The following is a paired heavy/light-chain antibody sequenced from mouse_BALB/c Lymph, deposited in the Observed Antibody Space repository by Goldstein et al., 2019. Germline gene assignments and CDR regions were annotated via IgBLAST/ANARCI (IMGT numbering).Heavy chain of an antibody. CDR3: TRGGNYEGDYYAMDY. CDR2: IYPGNSDS. D-gene: IGHD2-1*01. CDR1: GYSFTSYW. V-gene: IGHV1-5*01. Sequence: EVQLQQSGTVLARPGASVKMSCKASGYSFTSYWMHWVKQRPGQGLEWIGAIYPGNSDSSYNQKFKGKAKLTAVTSASTAYMELSSLTNEDSAVYYCTRGGNYEGDYYAMDYWGQGTSVTVSS. J-gene: IGHJ4*01.
Light chain of an antibody. CDR1: SSVNY. Sequence: QIVLTQSPAIMSASPGEKVTISCSASSSVNYMYWYQQKPGSSPKPWIYRTSNLASGVPARFSGSGSGTSYSLTISSMEAEDAATYYCQQYHSYPPTFGGGTNLEIK. J-gene: IGKJ2*01. V-gene: IGKV4-61*01. CDR3: QQYHSYPPT. CDR2: RTS.